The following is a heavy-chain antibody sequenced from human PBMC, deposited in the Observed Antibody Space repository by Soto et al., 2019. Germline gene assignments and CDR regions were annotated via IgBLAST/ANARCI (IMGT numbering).Heavy chain of an antibody. V-gene: IGHV4-59*08. CDR1: GGSIDGYN. J-gene: IGHJ6*02. CDR2: VYYSGGS. CDR3: VRQGIGNLHGLVDV. D-gene: IGHD3-10*01. Sequence: QVQLQELGPGLVKPSETLSLTCTVSGGSIDGYNCAWIRQPPGKSLEWVGYVYYSGGSRYNPSLESRVTLSMDTSKSQFSLQLRSVTAADTAVYYCVRQGIGNLHGLVDVWGRGTTVTVSS.